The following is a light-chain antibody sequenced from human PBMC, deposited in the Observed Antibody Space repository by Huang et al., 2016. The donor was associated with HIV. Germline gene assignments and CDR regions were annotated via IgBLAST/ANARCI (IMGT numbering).Light chain of an antibody. J-gene: IGKJ2*01. CDR2: AAS. Sequence: IQLTQSPSSLSASVGDRVTITCRASQGIISYLDWYQQKPGKAPKLLIYAASTLQSVVPSRFSGSGSGTDFTLTISSLQPEDFATYYCQQLNSYPYTFGQGTKLEIK. V-gene: IGKV1-9*01. CDR3: QQLNSYPYT. CDR1: QGIISY.